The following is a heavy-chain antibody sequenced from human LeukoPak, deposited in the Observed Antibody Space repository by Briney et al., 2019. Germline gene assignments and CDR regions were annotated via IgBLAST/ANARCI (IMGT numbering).Heavy chain of an antibody. CDR3: ARDRGRD. J-gene: IGHJ4*02. CDR2: ISYDGSNK. V-gene: IGHV3-30*01. Sequence: HGGSLRLSCAGSGFIFTTSWMTWVRQAPGKGLEWVAVISYDGSNKYYADPVKGRFTISRDNSKNTLYLQMNSLRAEDTAVYYCARDRGRDWGQGTLVTVSS. D-gene: IGHD5-24*01. CDR1: GFIFTTSW.